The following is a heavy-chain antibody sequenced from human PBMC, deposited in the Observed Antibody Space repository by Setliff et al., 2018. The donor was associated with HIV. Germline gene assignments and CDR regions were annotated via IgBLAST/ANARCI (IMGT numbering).Heavy chain of an antibody. CDR2: INAGNGDT. J-gene: IGHJ4*02. V-gene: IGHV1-3*01. CDR1: GYTFTNYA. CDR3: ARDDYANTDLDF. D-gene: IGHD4-17*01. Sequence: ASVKVSCKASGYTFTNYAMHWVRQAPGQRLEWMGWINAGNGDTKYSQKFQGRVTFTWDTSASTAYMELSSLRSEDTAVYFCARDDYANTDLDFWGPGTLVTVSS.